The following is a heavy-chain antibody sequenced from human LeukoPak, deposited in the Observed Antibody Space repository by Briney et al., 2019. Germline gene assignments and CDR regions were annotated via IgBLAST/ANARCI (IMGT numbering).Heavy chain of an antibody. CDR3: ARGESIAARGGYYYYYMDV. CDR1: GYTFTSYG. D-gene: IGHD6-6*01. V-gene: IGHV1-46*01. CDR2: INPRGGST. Sequence: ASVKVSCKASGYTFTSYGISWVRQAPGQGLEWMGIINPRGGSTSYAQKFQGRVTMTRDMSTSTFYMELSSLRSEDTAVYYCARGESIAARGGYYYYYMDVWGKGTTVSVSS. J-gene: IGHJ6*03.